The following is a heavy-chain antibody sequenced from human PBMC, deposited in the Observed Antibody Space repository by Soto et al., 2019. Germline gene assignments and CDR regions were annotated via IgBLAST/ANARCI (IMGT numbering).Heavy chain of an antibody. CDR2: IDPSDSYT. CDR3: ARIEVLYSSSPPRVDNCFDP. Sequence: GESLKISCKGSGYSFTSYWISWVRQMPGKGLEWMGRIDPSDSYTNYSPSFQGHVTISADKSISTAYLQWSSLKASDTAMYYCARIEVLYSSSPPRVDNCFDPWGQGPLVT. CDR1: GYSFTSYW. J-gene: IGHJ5*02. D-gene: IGHD6-6*01. V-gene: IGHV5-10-1*01.